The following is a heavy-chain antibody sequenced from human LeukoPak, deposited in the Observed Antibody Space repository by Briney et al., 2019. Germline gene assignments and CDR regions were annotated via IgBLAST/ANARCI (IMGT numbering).Heavy chain of an antibody. D-gene: IGHD1-7*01. CDR3: ARSSRELGGYAPWELMPPFDY. Sequence: PGGSLRLSCEASGFTFTTHGMHWVRQAPGKGLEWVSYISSSSSAIYYADSVKGRFTISRDNAKNSLYLQMNSLRAEDTAVYYCARSSRELGGYAPWELMPPFDYWGQGTLVTVSS. V-gene: IGHV3-48*01. J-gene: IGHJ4*02. CDR2: ISSSSSAI. CDR1: GFTFTTHG.